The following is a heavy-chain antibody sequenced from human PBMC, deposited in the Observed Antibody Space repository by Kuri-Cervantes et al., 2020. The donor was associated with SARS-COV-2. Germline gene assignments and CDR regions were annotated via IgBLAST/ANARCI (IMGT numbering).Heavy chain of an antibody. J-gene: IGHJ4*02. CDR3: ARADFWSGYWFDY. D-gene: IGHD3-3*01. CDR1: GFTVSSNY. V-gene: IGHV3-66*01. Sequence: GGSLRLSCAASGFTVSSNYMSWVRQAPGKGLEWVSVIYSGGNTDYADSVKGRFTISRDNAKNSLYLQMNSLRAEDTAVYYRARADFWSGYWFDYWGQGTLVTVSS. CDR2: IYSGGNT.